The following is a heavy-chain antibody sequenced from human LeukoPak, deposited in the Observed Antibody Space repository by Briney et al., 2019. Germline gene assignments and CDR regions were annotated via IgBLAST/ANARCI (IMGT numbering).Heavy chain of an antibody. Sequence: ASVKVSCKSAGYTFTSYAISWVRQAPGQGLEWMGWINPNSGGTNHAQKFQGWVTMTRDTSISTAYMELSRLRSDDTAVYYCARGRASSSWFHNWFDPWGQGTLVTVSS. CDR1: GYTFTSYA. V-gene: IGHV1-2*04. J-gene: IGHJ5*02. CDR3: ARGRASSSWFHNWFDP. D-gene: IGHD6-13*01. CDR2: INPNSGGT.